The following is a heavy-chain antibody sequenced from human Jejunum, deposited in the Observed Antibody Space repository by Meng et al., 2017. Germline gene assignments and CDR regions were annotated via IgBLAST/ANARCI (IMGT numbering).Heavy chain of an antibody. Sequence: GSLRLSCAVYGGSLRGYYWSWIRQAPEKGLDYMGDIHFSGSTTYMPSVRSRLTLSLDRTNNQLSLNLNSVTAADTATYYGVRRRNGASSLFDLWGPGALVTVSS. CDR3: VRRRNGASSLFDL. CDR2: IHFSGST. J-gene: IGHJ5*02. CDR1: GGSLRGYY. D-gene: IGHD4/OR15-4a*01. V-gene: IGHV4-34*01.